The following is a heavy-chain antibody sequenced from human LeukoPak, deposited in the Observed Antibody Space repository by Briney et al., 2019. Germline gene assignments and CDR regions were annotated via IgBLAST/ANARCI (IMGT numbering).Heavy chain of an antibody. D-gene: IGHD2-21*02. J-gene: IGHJ4*02. CDR3: ARAHCGGDCYSLDY. CDR2: IWYDGSNK. Sequence: GGSLRLSCAASGFTFTTYGMHWVRQAPGKGLEWVAVIWYDGSNKYYADSVKGRFTISRDNFKNTLYLQMNTLRAEDTAVYYCARAHCGGDCYSLDYWGQGTLVIVSS. V-gene: IGHV3-33*01. CDR1: GFTFTTYG.